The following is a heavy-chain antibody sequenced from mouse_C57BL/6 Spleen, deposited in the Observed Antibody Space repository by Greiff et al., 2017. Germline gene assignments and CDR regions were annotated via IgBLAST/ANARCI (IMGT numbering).Heavy chain of an antibody. D-gene: IGHD1-1*01. CDR3: ARLNYGSSSWYFDV. CDR2: IYPGAGDT. Sequence: VKLQESGAELVKPGASVKISCKASGYAFSSYWMNWVKQRPGKGLEWIGQIYPGAGDTNYNGKFKGKATLTAAKSSSTAYMQLSSLTSEDSAVYFCARLNYGSSSWYFDVWGTGTTVTVSS. J-gene: IGHJ1*03. V-gene: IGHV1-80*01. CDR1: GYAFSSYW.